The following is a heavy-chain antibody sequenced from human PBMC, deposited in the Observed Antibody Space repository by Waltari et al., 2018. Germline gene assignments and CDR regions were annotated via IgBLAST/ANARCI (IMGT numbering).Heavy chain of an antibody. CDR1: GYTFTGYY. Sequence: QVQLVQSGAEVKKPGASVKVSCKASGYTFTGYYMHWVRLAPGQGLEWMGRINPNSGGTNYAQKFQGRVTMTRDTSISTAYMELSRLRSDDTAVYYCARDYGGNPGAEYFQHWGQGTLVTVSS. V-gene: IGHV1-2*06. CDR3: ARDYGGNPGAEYFQH. D-gene: IGHD4-17*01. J-gene: IGHJ1*01. CDR2: INPNSGGT.